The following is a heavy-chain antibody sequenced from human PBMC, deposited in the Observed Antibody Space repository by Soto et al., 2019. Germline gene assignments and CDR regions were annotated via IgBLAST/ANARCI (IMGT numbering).Heavy chain of an antibody. D-gene: IGHD4-17*01. CDR2: INPNNGGT. J-gene: IGHJ5*02. V-gene: IGHV1-2*02. Sequence: ASVKVSCKASGYTFTGYYMHWVRQAPGQGLEWMGWINPNNGGTNYAQKFQGRVTMTRDTSISTAYMELSRLRSDDTAVYYCARGAASYGDYSANWFDPWGQGTLVTVSS. CDR1: GYTFTGYY. CDR3: ARGAASYGDYSANWFDP.